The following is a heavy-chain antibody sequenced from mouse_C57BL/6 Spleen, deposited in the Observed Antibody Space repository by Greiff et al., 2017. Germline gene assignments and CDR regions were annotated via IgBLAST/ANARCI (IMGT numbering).Heavy chain of an antibody. Sequence: VQLQQSGPGMVKPSQSLSLTCTVTGYSITSGYDWHWIRHFPGNKLEWMGYISYSGSTNYNPSLKSRISITHDTSKNHFFLKLNSVTTEDTATYYCARDQGYYGSSYGFAYWGQGTLVTVSA. J-gene: IGHJ3*01. CDR2: ISYSGST. V-gene: IGHV3-1*01. CDR1: GYSITSGYD. D-gene: IGHD1-1*01. CDR3: ARDQGYYGSSYGFAY.